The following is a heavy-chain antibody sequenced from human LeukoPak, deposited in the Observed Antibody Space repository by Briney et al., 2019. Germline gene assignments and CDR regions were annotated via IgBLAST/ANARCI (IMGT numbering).Heavy chain of an antibody. CDR1: GGSISSGDYY. CDR2: IYYSGST. D-gene: IGHD4-17*01. CDR3: ARVPPYCGDYDGGHAFDI. V-gene: IGHV4-30-4*01. Sequence: SETLSLTCTVSGGSISSGDYYWSWIRQPPGKGLEWIGYIYYSGSTYYNPSLKSRVTISVDTSKNQFSLKLSSVTAADTAVYYCARVPPYCGDYDGGHAFDIWGQGTMVTVSS. J-gene: IGHJ3*02.